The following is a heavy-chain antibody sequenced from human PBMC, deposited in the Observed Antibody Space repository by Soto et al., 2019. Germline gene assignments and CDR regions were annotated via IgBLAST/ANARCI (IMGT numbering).Heavy chain of an antibody. CDR3: AQDAVVTRGHDAFDI. CDR1: GGTFSSYA. CDR2: IIPIFGTA. J-gene: IGHJ3*02. D-gene: IGHD2-15*01. Sequence: SVKVSCKASGGTFSSYAISWVRQAPGQGLEWMGGIIPIFGTANYAQKFQGRVTITADESTSTAYMELSSLRSEDTAVYYCAQDAVVTRGHDAFDIWGQGTMLTVSS. V-gene: IGHV1-69*13.